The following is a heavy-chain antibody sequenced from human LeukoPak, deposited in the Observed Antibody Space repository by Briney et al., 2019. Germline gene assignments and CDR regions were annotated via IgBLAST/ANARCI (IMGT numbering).Heavy chain of an antibody. CDR3: ARVIAVAGSCDY. CDR2: IWYDGSNK. CDR1: GFTFSNYA. V-gene: IGHV3-33*08. D-gene: IGHD6-19*01. Sequence: GASLRLSCAASGFTFSNYAMSWARQAPGKGLEWVAVIWYDGSNKYYADSVKGRFTISKDNSKNTLYLQMNSLRAEDTAVYYCARVIAVAGSCDYWGQGTLVTVSS. J-gene: IGHJ4*02.